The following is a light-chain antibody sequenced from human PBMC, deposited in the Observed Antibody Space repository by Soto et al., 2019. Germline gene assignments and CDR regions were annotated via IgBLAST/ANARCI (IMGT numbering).Light chain of an antibody. Sequence: PAERAALPCRASQSVSSFLSWYQRKPGEAPRLLIYGASIRATGIPARFSGSGSGTDFTLTISSLEPEDFAVYYCQQRSNWPPWTFGQGTKVDNK. CDR3: QQRSNWPPWT. V-gene: IGKV3-11*01. CDR1: QSVSSF. J-gene: IGKJ1*01. CDR2: GAS.